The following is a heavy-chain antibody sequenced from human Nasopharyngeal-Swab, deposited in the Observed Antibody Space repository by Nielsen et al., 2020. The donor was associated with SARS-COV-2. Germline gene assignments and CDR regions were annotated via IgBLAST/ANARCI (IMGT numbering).Heavy chain of an antibody. J-gene: IGHJ4*02. V-gene: IGHV4-34*01. CDR1: GGSFSGYY. D-gene: IGHD5-24*01. CDR2: INHSGST. CDR3: ATVDLDY. Sequence: SETLSLTCAVYGGSFSGYYWSWIRQPPGKGLEWIGEINHSGSTNYNPSLKSRVTISVDTSKNQFSLKLSSVTAADTAVYYRATVDLDYWGQGTLVTVSS.